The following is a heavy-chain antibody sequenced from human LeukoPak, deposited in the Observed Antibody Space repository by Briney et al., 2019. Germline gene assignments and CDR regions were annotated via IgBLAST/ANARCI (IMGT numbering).Heavy chain of an antibody. CDR1: GYTFTSYG. CDR2: ISAYNGNT. D-gene: IGHD6-19*01. J-gene: IGHJ3*02. Sequence: ASVKVSCKASGYTFTSYGISWVRQAPGQGLEWMGWISAYNGNTNYAQKLQGRVTMTTDTFTSTAYMELRSLRSEDTAVYYCATQGGIAVAGPPRDAFDIWGQGTMVTVSS. V-gene: IGHV1-18*01. CDR3: ATQGGIAVAGPPRDAFDI.